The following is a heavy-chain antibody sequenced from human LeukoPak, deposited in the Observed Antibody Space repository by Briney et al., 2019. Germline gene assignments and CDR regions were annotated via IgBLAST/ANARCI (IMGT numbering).Heavy chain of an antibody. J-gene: IGHJ4*02. CDR3: ARDANKKNYFDC. Sequence: QPGGSLRLSCAASGFTVSSSYMNRVRQAPGKGLEWVSVIYTGGSTYYADSVKGRFTISRDNSKNTLYLQMNSLRAEDTAVYYCARDANKKNYFDCWGQGTLVTVSS. CDR1: GFTVSSSY. V-gene: IGHV3-53*01. D-gene: IGHD2/OR15-2a*01. CDR2: IYTGGST.